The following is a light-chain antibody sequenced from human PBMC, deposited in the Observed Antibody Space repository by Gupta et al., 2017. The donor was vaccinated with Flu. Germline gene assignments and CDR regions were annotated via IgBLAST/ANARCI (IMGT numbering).Light chain of an antibody. V-gene: IGKV1-39*01. Sequence: DIQMTQSPSSLSASVGDRVTITCRASQSISSYLNWYQQKPGKAPKLLIYAASSLQSGVPSRFSGSGYGTDFTLTISSRQPEDFATYYCQHSDSTPWYSFGQGTKMEIK. CDR3: QHSDSTPWYS. CDR1: QSISSY. J-gene: IGKJ2*03. CDR2: AAS.